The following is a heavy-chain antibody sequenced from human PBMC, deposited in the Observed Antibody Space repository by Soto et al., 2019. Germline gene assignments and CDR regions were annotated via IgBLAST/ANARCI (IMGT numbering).Heavy chain of an antibody. CDR3: ARYQHQLSPHYYGMDV. V-gene: IGHV1-18*04. D-gene: IGHD2-2*01. J-gene: IGHJ6*02. CDR2: ISGYNGDK. Sequence: ASVKVSGNASAYTFTSYGISGVRQAPGQGLEWLGWISGYNGDKEYAPKVKGRVTMTTNTLTRTAYMELRSLRSDDTAVYYCARYQHQLSPHYYGMDVWGQGTTVTVSS. CDR1: AYTFTSYG.